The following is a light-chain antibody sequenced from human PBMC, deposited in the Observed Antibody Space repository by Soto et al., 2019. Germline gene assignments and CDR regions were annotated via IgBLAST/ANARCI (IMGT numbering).Light chain of an antibody. CDR1: QTVSSSY. V-gene: IGKV3-20*01. CDR2: GAS. Sequence: EVGMPRSASTRSASAGARPGVSCIASQTVSSSYLAWYQQKPGQAPRLLIYGASNRATGIPDRFGGSGSGADFTLTISRLDPEDFAVYYCQQYGSSPRTFGQGTKVDIK. CDR3: QQYGSSPRT. J-gene: IGKJ1*01.